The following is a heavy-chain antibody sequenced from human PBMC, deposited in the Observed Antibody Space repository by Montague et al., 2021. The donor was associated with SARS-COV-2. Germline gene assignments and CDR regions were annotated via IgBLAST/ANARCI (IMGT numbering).Heavy chain of an antibody. CDR1: GVSVTDYY. D-gene: IGHD3-9*01. CDR2: VLYNKGT. J-gene: IGHJ4*02. Sequence: SETLSLTCTVSGVSVTDYYWSWIRQPPGKGLEWVGDVLYNKGTNFNPSLKSRVAIPVDTSKNQFSLRLTSVTAADTAFYYCVRHPDNDGLNGPLDFWGQGTLVTVSS. V-gene: IGHV4-59*08. CDR3: VRHPDNDGLNGPLDF.